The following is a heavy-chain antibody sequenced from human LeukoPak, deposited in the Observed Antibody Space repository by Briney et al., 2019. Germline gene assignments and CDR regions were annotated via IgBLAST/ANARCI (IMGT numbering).Heavy chain of an antibody. CDR3: TTELRL. V-gene: IGHV3-15*01. J-gene: IGHJ1*01. CDR1: GFSFNLAY. CDR2: IKSKTDGGTT. Sequence: PGGSLRLACAASGFSFNLAYMTWVRPAPGKGLEWVARIKSKTDGGTTYYAAPVKGRFTISRDDSKNTLYLQMNSLKIEDAALYYCTTELRLWGQGTLVTVSS. D-gene: IGHD3-3*01.